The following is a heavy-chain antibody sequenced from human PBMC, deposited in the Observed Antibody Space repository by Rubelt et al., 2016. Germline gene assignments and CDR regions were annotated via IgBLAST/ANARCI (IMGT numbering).Heavy chain of an antibody. D-gene: IGHD7-27*01. V-gene: IGHV3-33*01. CDR3: VRDRNWGWFDP. Sequence: GGGVVQPGRSLRLSCAASGFTFSSCGMHWVRQAPGKGLEWVAVIWYDGSNKYYADSVKGRFTISRDNSKNTLYLQMNSLRAEDTAVYYCVRDRNWGWFDPWAQGTLVTVSS. CDR2: IWYDGSNK. CDR1: GFTFSSCG. J-gene: IGHJ5*02.